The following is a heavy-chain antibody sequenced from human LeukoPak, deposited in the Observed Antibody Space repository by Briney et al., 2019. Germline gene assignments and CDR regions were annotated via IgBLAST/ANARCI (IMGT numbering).Heavy chain of an antibody. D-gene: IGHD3-9*01. CDR2: IYYTGST. V-gene: IGHV4-59*01. CDR1: GGSISSYY. CDR3: ARSLRYFVANDAFDI. Sequence: PSETLSLTCTVSGGSISSYYWNWIRQPPGKGLEFIGYIYYTGSTNYNPSLMSRVTISVDTSKNQFSLKLGSVTAADTAMYYCARSLRYFVANDAFDIWGQGTMVTVSS. J-gene: IGHJ3*02.